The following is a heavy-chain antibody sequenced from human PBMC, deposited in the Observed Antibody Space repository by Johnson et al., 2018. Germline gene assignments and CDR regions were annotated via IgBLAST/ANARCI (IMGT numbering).Heavy chain of an antibody. CDR3: AKGSSGGVGARDYYGMEV. J-gene: IGHJ6*02. D-gene: IGHD2-15*01. Sequence: EVQLLESGGGLVQPGGSLRLSCAASGFVFSTCAMNWVRQAPGKGLEWVSGISGSGNTIYSADSVKGRFTISRDNFKNTLYLQMNSLRAEDTAIYYCAKGSSGGVGARDYYGMEVWGQGTTVTVSS. V-gene: IGHV3-23*01. CDR1: GFVFSTCA. CDR2: ISGSGNTI.